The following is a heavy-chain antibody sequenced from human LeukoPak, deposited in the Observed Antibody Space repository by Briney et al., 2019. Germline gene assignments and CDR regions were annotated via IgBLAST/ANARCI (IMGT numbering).Heavy chain of an antibody. CDR2: ISVRSNYI. D-gene: IGHD3-22*01. V-gene: IGHV3-21*01. Sequence: GGSLRLSCAASGYTFSSYSINWVRQGPGKGLEWVSSISVRSNYIYYADSVRGRFRISRDDARDSLYLQMNSLRAEDTAVYYCVRLRRNSDTSGFYYYYDFWGQGTLVSLSS. J-gene: IGHJ4*02. CDR1: GYTFSSYS. CDR3: VRLRRNSDTSGFYYYYDF.